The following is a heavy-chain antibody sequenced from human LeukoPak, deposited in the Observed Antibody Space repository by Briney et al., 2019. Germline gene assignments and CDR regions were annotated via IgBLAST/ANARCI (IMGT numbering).Heavy chain of an antibody. V-gene: IGHV3-66*02. D-gene: IGHD3-22*01. CDR2: IYSGGST. J-gene: IGHJ3*02. CDR3: AXXRWYYYDNSDYYHDAFDI. Sequence: PGGSLRLSCAASGFIVSSNYMTWVRQAPGKGLEWVSVIYSGGSTYYADSVKGRLTISRDYSKNTLYLQMNSLRAEDTAVYYCAXXRWYYYDNSDYYHDAFDIWGQGTMVTVSS. CDR1: GFIVSSNY.